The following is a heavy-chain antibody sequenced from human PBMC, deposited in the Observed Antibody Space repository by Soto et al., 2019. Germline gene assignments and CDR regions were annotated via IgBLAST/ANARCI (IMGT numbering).Heavy chain of an antibody. CDR3: ATWRITSIAARQGAVYFDY. V-gene: IGHV1-24*01. D-gene: IGHD6-6*01. CDR1: GYTLTELS. CDR2: FDPEDGET. J-gene: IGHJ4*02. Sequence: QVQLVQSGAEVKKPGASVKVSCKVSGYTLTELSMHWVRQAPGKGLEWMGGFDPEDGETIYAQKFQGRVTMTEDTSTDPAYMELSSLRSEDTAVYYCATWRITSIAARQGAVYFDYWGQGTLVTVSS.